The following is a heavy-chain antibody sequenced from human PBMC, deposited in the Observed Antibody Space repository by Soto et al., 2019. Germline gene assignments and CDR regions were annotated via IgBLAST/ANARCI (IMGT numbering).Heavy chain of an antibody. CDR2: ISSSSSYI. CDR3: ARTRGMPGPWYGEGAFDI. D-gene: IGHD4-17*01. V-gene: IGHV3-21*01. Sequence: EVQLVESGGGLVKPRGSLRLSCAASGFTFSSYSMNWVRQAPGKGLEWVSSISSSSSYIYYADSVKGRFTISRDNAKNSLYLQMNSLRAEDTAVYYCARTRGMPGPWYGEGAFDIWGQGTMVTVSS. J-gene: IGHJ3*02. CDR1: GFTFSSYS.